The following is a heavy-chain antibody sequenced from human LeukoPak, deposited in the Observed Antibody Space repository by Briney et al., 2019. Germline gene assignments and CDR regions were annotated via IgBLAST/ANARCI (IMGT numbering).Heavy chain of an antibody. J-gene: IGHJ6*03. CDR2: IIPIFGTA. CDR1: GGTFSSYA. CDR3: ATKDPPVTTVVTLGYYYYYMDV. Sequence: GASVKVSCKASGGTFSSYAISWVRQAPGQGLEWTGGIIPIFGTANYAQKFQGRVTITADESTSTAYMELSSLRSEDTAVYYCATKDPPVTTVVTLGYYYYYMDVWGKGTTVTVSS. D-gene: IGHD4-23*01. V-gene: IGHV1-69*13.